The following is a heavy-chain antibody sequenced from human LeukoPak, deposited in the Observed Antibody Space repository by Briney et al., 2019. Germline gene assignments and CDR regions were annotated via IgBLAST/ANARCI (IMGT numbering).Heavy chain of an antibody. CDR3: AKSLVPTRRGEVS. V-gene: IGHV3-30*18. CDR2: ISYDGSNK. J-gene: IGHJ5*02. Sequence: GGSLRLSCAASGFTFSNYGMHWVRQAPGKGLEWVAVISYDGSNKYYTDSVKGRFTISRDNSKNTVYLQMNSLRSEDTAVYYCAKSLVPTRRGEVSWGQGTLVTVSS. D-gene: IGHD3-16*01. CDR1: GFTFSNYG.